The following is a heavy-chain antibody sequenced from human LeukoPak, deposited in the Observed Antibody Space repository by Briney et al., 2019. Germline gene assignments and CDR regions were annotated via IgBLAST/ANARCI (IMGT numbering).Heavy chain of an antibody. J-gene: IGHJ4*02. CDR1: GGTFSSYA. Sequence: HWASVKVSCKASGGTFSSYAISWVRQAPGQGLEWMGRIIPILGIANYAQKFQGRVTITADKSTSTAYMELSSLRSEDTAVYYCARDMYDFWSGYSGSGYWGQGTLVTVSS. V-gene: IGHV1-69*04. D-gene: IGHD3-3*01. CDR2: IIPILGIA. CDR3: ARDMYDFWSGYSGSGY.